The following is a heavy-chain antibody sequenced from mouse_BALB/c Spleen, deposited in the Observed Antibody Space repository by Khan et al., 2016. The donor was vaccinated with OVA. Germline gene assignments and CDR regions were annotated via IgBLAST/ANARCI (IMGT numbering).Heavy chain of an antibody. Sequence: QVQLQQSGAELARPGASVKLSCKASGYTFTRYWMQWIKQRPGQGLEWIGAIYPRDNDTRYTQKFKGKATLTADKSSSTASMQLSSLASEDSAVYYCARTGGAYDGYYGYFDVWGAGTTVTVSS. V-gene: IGHV1-87*01. CDR2: IYPRDNDT. J-gene: IGHJ1*01. D-gene: IGHD2-3*01. CDR3: ARTGGAYDGYYGYFDV. CDR1: GYTFTRYW.